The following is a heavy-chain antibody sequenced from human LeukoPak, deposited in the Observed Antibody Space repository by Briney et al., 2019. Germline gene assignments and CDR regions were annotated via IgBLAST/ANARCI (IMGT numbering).Heavy chain of an antibody. V-gene: IGHV4-39*07. CDR2: IYYSGST. CDR3: ASYWEMATIFGGSKPHFDY. CDR1: GGSISSSSYY. Sequence: SETLSLTCTVSGGSISSSSYYWGWIRQPPGKGLEWIGSIYYSGSTYYNPSLKSRVTISVDTSKNQLSLKLSSVTAADTAVYYCASYWEMATIFGGSKPHFDYWGQGTLVTVSS. D-gene: IGHD5-24*01. J-gene: IGHJ4*02.